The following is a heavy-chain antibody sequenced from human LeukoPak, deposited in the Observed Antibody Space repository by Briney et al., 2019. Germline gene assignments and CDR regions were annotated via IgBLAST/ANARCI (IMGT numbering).Heavy chain of an antibody. Sequence: GGSLRLSCTASGLTFSTSGFNWVRQAPGKGLEWVASIGPTGSDRYHADSIKGRFTISRDNTNNFLYLQMNSLRAEDTAVYYCATEANGRHYDYWGQGTLLTVSS. CDR2: IGPTGSDR. J-gene: IGHJ4*02. CDR3: ATEANGRHYDY. V-gene: IGHV3-21*03. CDR1: GLTFSTSG.